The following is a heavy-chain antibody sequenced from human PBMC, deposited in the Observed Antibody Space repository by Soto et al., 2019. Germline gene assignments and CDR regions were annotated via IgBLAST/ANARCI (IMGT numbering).Heavy chain of an antibody. Sequence: QVQLVQSGAEVKKPGSSVKVSCKASAGTFVNYAITWVRQAPGQGLELMGTITPMFGTTYNAQKFNGRVTFTADESTCTAFKELCGMRSQNTPLYYCASVALSGILVGGVDSWGQGTLVTVSS. D-gene: IGHD1-26*01. V-gene: IGHV1-69*18. CDR1: AGTFVNYA. J-gene: IGHJ4*02. CDR3: ASVALSGILVGGVDS. CDR2: ITPMFGTT.